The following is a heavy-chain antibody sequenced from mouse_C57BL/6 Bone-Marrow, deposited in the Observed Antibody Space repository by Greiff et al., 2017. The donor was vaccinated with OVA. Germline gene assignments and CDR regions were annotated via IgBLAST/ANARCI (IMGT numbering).Heavy chain of an antibody. CDR2: IDPSDSYT. CDR3: ARHYYGSSYPYYFDY. CDR1: GYTFTSYW. D-gene: IGHD1-1*01. J-gene: IGHJ2*01. Sequence: VQLQQPGAELVMPGASVKLSCKASGYTFTSYWMHWVKQRPGQGLEWIGEIDPSDSYTNYNQKFKGKSTLTVDKSSSTAYMQLSSLTSEDSAVYYCARHYYGSSYPYYFDYWGQGTTLTVSS. V-gene: IGHV1-69*01.